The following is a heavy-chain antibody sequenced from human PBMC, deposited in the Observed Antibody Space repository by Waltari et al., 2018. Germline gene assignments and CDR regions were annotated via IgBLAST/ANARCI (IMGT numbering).Heavy chain of an antibody. CDR2: IYHSGGT. V-gene: IGHV4-38-2*01. Sequence: QVQLQESGPGLVKPSETLSLTCAVSGYSISSGYYWGWIRQPPGKGLEWIGSIYHSGGTYYNPSLKSRVTISVDTSKNQFSLKLSSVTAADTAVYYCARGPIEDYDSSGYFLRWGQGTLVTVSS. D-gene: IGHD3-22*01. J-gene: IGHJ4*02. CDR3: ARGPIEDYDSSGYFLR. CDR1: GYSISSGYY.